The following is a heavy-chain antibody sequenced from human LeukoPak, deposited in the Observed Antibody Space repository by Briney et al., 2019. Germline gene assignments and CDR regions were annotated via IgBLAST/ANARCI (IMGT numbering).Heavy chain of an antibody. CDR2: IYYSETT. J-gene: IGHJ2*01. D-gene: IGHD2/OR15-2a*01. V-gene: IGHV4-61*01. Sequence: SETLSLTCSVSGASVSDGNYYWNWIRQPPGKGLEWIGNIYYSETTNYNPSLKSRVSISVDTSKNLLSLKLNSVTAADTAVYYCARGSTSIIWGRGTLVTVSS. CDR3: ARGSTSII. CDR1: GASVSDGNYY.